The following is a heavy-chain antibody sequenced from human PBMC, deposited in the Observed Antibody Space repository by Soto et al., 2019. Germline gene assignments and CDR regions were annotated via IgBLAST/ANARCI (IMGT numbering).Heavy chain of an antibody. CDR3: ARATGQWPDAFDI. D-gene: IGHD6-19*01. V-gene: IGHV3-48*02. CDR1: GFTFSSYG. CDR2: ISSSGTTA. J-gene: IGHJ3*02. Sequence: EVQLVESGGGLVQPGASLRLSCAVSGFTFSSYGMNWVRQAPGKGLDWVSYISSSGTTAYYADSVKGRFTVSRDNAKNSLHLQMNSLRDEDTAVYYCARATGQWPDAFDIWGQGTMATVSS.